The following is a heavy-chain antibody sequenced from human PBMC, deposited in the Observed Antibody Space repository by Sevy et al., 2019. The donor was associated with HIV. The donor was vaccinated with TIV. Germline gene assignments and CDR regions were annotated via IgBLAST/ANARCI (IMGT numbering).Heavy chain of an antibody. CDR3: ARDGGRITMVRGVKHFDY. Sequence: GGSLRLSCAASGFTFSSYSMNWVRQAPGKGLEWVSSISSSSSYIYYADSVKGRFTISRDNAKNSLYLQMNSLRAEDTAVDYCARDGGRITMVRGVKHFDYWGQGTLVTVSS. D-gene: IGHD3-10*01. CDR2: ISSSSSYI. J-gene: IGHJ4*02. V-gene: IGHV3-21*01. CDR1: GFTFSSYS.